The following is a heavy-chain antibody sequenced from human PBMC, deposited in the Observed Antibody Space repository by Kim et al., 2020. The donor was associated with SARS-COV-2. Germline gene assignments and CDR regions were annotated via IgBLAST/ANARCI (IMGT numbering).Heavy chain of an antibody. J-gene: IGHJ4*02. Sequence: GGSLRLSCAASGFTFSSYSMNWVRQAPGKGLEWVSYISSSSSTIYYADSVKGRFTISRDNAKNSLHLQMNSLRDEDTAVYYCARAASLVVPAAVWYYFDYWGQGTLVTVSS. V-gene: IGHV3-48*02. CDR1: GFTFSSYS. D-gene: IGHD2-2*01. CDR3: ARAASLVVPAAVWYYFDY. CDR2: ISSSSSTI.